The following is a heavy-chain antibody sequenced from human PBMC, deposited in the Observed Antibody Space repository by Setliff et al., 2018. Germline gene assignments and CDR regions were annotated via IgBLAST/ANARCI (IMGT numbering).Heavy chain of an antibody. Sequence: SETLSLTFTASGGPISCYFWSWIRQPPGKGLEWIGYISHLGITSYNPSLNSRATISVDTSQNQFSLQLNSMTTADTAVYYRARGGTYRYFDYWGQGALVTVSS. J-gene: IGHJ4*02. V-gene: IGHV4-59*01. CDR3: ARGGTYRYFDY. CDR2: ISHLGIT. CDR1: GGPISCYF.